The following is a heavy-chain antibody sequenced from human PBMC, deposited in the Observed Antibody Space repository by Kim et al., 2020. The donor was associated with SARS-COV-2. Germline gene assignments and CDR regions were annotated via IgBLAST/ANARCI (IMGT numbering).Heavy chain of an antibody. V-gene: IGHV1-24*01. CDR2: FDPEDGET. CDR3: ATGSYNWNDAFSYGMDV. Sequence: ASVKVSCKVSGYTLTELSMHCVRQAPGKGLEWMGGFDPEDGETIYAQKFQGRVTMTEDTSTDTAYMELSSLRSEDTAVYYCATGSYNWNDAFSYGMDVWGQGTTVTVSS. CDR1: GYTLTELS. J-gene: IGHJ6*02. D-gene: IGHD1-1*01.